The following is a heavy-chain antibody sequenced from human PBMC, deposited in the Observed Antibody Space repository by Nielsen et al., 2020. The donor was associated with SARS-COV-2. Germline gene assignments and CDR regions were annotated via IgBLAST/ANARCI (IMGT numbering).Heavy chain of an antibody. CDR1: GFTFSSYA. CDR2: INWNGGST. D-gene: IGHD3-10*01. Sequence: GESLKISCAASGFTFSSYAMSWVRQAPGKGLEWVSGINWNGGSTGYADSVKGRFTISRDNAKNTLYLQMNSLRADDTARYYCARGSGMGVWGQGSAVIVSS. V-gene: IGHV3-20*04. CDR3: ARGSGMGV. J-gene: IGHJ6*02.